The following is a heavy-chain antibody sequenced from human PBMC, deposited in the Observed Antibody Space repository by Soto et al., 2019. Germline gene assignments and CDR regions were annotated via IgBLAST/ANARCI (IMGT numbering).Heavy chain of an antibody. CDR2: ISSSGTYT. J-gene: IGHJ3*02. CDR3: ARKKGDTFDI. Sequence: EVQLVESGGGLVKPGGSLRLSCAASGFTFSSYTMNWARQAPGKGLEWVSFISSSGTYTYYADSLKGRFTISRDNAKDSLYLQMNSLRAEDTAVYYCARKKGDTFDIWGQGTMVTVSS. CDR1: GFTFSSYT. V-gene: IGHV3-21*01.